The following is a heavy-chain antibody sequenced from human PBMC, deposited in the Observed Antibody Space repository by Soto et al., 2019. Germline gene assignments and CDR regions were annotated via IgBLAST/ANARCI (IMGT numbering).Heavy chain of an antibody. V-gene: IGHV2-5*02. D-gene: IGHD3-10*01. CDR1: GFSLTANGVG. J-gene: IGHJ4*01. CDR2: IYWDDNK. Sequence: QITLKESGPPLVKPTQTLTLTCNFSGFSLTANGVGVGWIRQPPGKALEWLALIYWDDNKRYSPSLESRLTITKDTSKNQVVLTLTNMYPVDTGTYFCAHSIDFGSGSEYFVYWGQGTLVAVSS. CDR3: AHSIDFGSGSEYFVY.